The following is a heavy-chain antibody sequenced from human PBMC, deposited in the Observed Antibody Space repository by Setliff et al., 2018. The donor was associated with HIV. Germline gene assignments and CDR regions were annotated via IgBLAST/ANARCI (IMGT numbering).Heavy chain of an antibody. D-gene: IGHD3-3*01. CDR3: ARSKTFYDFWGGYYTHGAFKI. J-gene: IGHJ3*02. V-gene: IGHV4-4*07. Sequence: PSETLSLTCTVSGGSINSFYWSWIRQPAGKGLEWIGRIYAIGSTHYNPSLKSRVTMSVDTSKNQFSMKLTSVTAADTAVYYCARSKTFYDFWGGYYTHGAFKIWGLGTMVTVSS. CDR2: IYAIGST. CDR1: GGSINSFY.